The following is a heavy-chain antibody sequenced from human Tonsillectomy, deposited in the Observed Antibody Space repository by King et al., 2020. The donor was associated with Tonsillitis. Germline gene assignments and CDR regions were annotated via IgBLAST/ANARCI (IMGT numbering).Heavy chain of an antibody. CDR1: GFPLSSYG. CDR2: MSNDGSNK. CDR3: AREGYDIFALDD. J-gene: IGHJ4*02. V-gene: IGHV3-30*04. D-gene: IGHD3-9*01. Sequence: QLVQSGGGVDQPVRSLRLSCAASGFPLSSYGMHWVRQAPGKGLEWVAVMSNDGSNKDYADSVKGRFTISRDTSKNMLYLQMNSLRAEDTAVYYCAREGYDIFALDDWGQGTLVTVSS.